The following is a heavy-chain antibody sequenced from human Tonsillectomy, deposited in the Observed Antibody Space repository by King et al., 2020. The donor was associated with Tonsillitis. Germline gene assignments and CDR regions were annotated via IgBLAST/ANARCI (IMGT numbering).Heavy chain of an antibody. CDR2: IYYSGST. CDR3: ARGRGISPWGGSGTSYFDY. J-gene: IGHJ4*02. V-gene: IGHV4-59*01. D-gene: IGHD3-10*01. Sequence: QLQESGPGLVKPSETLSLTCTVSGGSIRSYYWNWVRQPPGKGLEWIGDIYYSGSTNYNPSLKSRVTISVDTSKKQFSLKLSSVTAADTAVYYCARGRGISPWGGSGTSYFDYWGQGTLVTVSS. CDR1: GGSIRSYY.